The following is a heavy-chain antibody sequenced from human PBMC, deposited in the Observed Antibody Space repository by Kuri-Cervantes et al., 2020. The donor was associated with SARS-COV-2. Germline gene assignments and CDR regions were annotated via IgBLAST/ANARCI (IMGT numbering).Heavy chain of an antibody. D-gene: IGHD2-2*01. Sequence: GESLKISCAASGFTFSSYWMHWVRQAPGKGLVWVSRINSDGSGTSYADSVKGRFTISRDNAKNTLYLQMNSLRAEDTAVYYCAREPHIVPAAIYYYYYYGMDVWGQGTTVTVSS. CDR1: GFTFSSYW. CDR3: AREPHIVPAAIYYYYYYGMDV. J-gene: IGHJ6*02. V-gene: IGHV3-74*01. CDR2: INSDGSGT.